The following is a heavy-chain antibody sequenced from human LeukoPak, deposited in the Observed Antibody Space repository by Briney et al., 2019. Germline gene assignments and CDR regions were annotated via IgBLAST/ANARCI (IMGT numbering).Heavy chain of an antibody. CDR2: INAGNGNT. Sequence: ASVKVSCKASGYTFTSYAMHWVRQAPGQRLEWMGWINAGNGNTKYSQKFQGRVTIIRDTSVSTAYMELSSLRSEDTAVYYCARDRSYYDILTGYSKNWFDPWGQGTLVTVSS. D-gene: IGHD3-9*01. CDR3: ARDRSYYDILTGYSKNWFDP. J-gene: IGHJ5*02. CDR1: GYTFTSYA. V-gene: IGHV1-3*01.